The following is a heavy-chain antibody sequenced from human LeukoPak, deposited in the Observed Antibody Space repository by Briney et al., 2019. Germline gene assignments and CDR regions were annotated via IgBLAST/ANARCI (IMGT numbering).Heavy chain of an antibody. CDR2: INPNTGGT. D-gene: IGHD3-10*01. Sequence: ASVKVSCKASEYTFTGYYMHWVRQAPGQGLEWMGWINPNTGGTNYAQKSQGRVSMTRDTSISTAYMELSRLRSDDTAVYYCAREFSGLYFDYWGQGTLVTVSS. J-gene: IGHJ4*02. CDR1: EYTFTGYY. V-gene: IGHV1-2*02. CDR3: AREFSGLYFDY.